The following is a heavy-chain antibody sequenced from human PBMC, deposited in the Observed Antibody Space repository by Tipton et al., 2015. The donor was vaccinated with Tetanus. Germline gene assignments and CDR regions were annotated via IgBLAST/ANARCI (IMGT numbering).Heavy chain of an antibody. CDR3: ARTADNWFDP. CDR1: GGSISSGTYY. CDR2: IYYNGNT. Sequence: TLSLTCTVSGGSISSGTYYWDWIRQPPGKGLEWIGNIYYNGNTLQNPSPKSRVTLSLDKSKNQFSLKLRSVTAADTAVYYCARTADNWFDPWGQGTLVTVSS. D-gene: IGHD2-21*02. V-gene: IGHV4-39*01. J-gene: IGHJ5*02.